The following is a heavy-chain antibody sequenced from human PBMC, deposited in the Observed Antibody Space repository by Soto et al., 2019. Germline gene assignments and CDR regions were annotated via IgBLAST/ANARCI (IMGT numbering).Heavy chain of an antibody. D-gene: IGHD3-22*01. J-gene: IGHJ5*02. Sequence: QTQLQASGPGLVKPSETMSLTCNDCGASVSHGYWSWIRQPPGKELEWIGFMYFGGSFNYNPSLTSRATISVETSKNQFSMKLTSVTASVTAVYYCARRYYDSTGFAVDPWGQGTLVTVSS. CDR1: GASVSHGY. CDR2: MYFGGSF. V-gene: IGHV4-59*02. CDR3: ARRYYDSTGFAVDP.